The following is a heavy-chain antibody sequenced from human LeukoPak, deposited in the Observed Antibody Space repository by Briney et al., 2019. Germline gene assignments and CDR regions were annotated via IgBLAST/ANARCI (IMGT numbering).Heavy chain of an antibody. CDR1: GFTFTTYN. CDR2: IRGSSNYV. D-gene: IGHD4-17*01. V-gene: IGHV3-21*01. CDR3: ARDRPVTPIDY. J-gene: IGHJ4*02. Sequence: PGVSLRLSCAASGFTFTTYNMIWVRQAPGKGLEWVSSIRGSSNYVHYADSVRGRFTISRDNAKNSLYLQMNSLRAEDTAVYYCARDRPVTPIDYWGQGALVTVFS.